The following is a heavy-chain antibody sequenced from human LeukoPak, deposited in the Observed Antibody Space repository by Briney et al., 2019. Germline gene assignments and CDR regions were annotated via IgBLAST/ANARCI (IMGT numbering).Heavy chain of an antibody. V-gene: IGHV3-21*01. CDR1: GFTFSSYS. J-gene: IGHJ6*03. CDR3: ARDGVVVPASYYYYYMDV. D-gene: IGHD2-2*01. Sequence: GGSLRLSCAASGFTFSSYSMNWVRQAPGKGLEWVSSISSSSSYIYYADSVKGRFTISRDNAKNSLYLQMNSLRAEDTAVYYCARDGVVVPASYYYYYMDVWGKGTTVTVSS. CDR2: ISSSSSYI.